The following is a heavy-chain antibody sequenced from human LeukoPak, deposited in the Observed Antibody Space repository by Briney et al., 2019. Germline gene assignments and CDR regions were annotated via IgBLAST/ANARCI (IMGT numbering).Heavy chain of an antibody. Sequence: ASVKVSCKASGYTFTSYGISWVRQAPGQGLEWMGWITTYNGNTNYAQKLQGRVTMTTDTSTSTAYMELRSLRSDDTAVYYCARNYYDSSGPKPQYFQHWGQGTLVTVSS. CDR1: GYTFTSYG. J-gene: IGHJ1*01. CDR3: ARNYYDSSGPKPQYFQH. V-gene: IGHV1-18*01. CDR2: ITTYNGNT. D-gene: IGHD3-22*01.